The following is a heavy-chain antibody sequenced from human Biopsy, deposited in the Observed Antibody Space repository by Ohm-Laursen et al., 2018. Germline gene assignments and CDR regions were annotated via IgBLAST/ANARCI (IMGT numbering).Heavy chain of an antibody. J-gene: IGHJ5*02. CDR3: ARERDP. V-gene: IGHV1-2*02. CDR1: GYTFTDYY. CDR2: IDTINGGA. Sequence: GASVKVSCKASGYTFTDYYVHWVRQAPGHGLEWMGWIDTINGGARYAQKFQGRVTMTRDTSISTACMELSRLTSDDTAVYYCARERDPWGQGTLVTVSS.